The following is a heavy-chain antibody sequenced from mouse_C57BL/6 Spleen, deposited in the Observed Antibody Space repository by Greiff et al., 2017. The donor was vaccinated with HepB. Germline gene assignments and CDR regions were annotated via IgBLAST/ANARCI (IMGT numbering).Heavy chain of an antibody. CDR1: GYTFTSYW. V-gene: IGHV1-69*01. D-gene: IGHD2-12*01. CDR2: IDPSDSYT. CDR3: VLLRSDWYFDV. J-gene: IGHJ1*03. Sequence: QVQLKQSGAELVMPGASVKLSCKASGYTFTSYWMHWVKQRPGQGLEWIGEIDPSDSYTNYNQKFKGKSTLTVDKSSSTAYMQLSSLTSEDSAVYYCVLLRSDWYFDVWGTGTTVTVSS.